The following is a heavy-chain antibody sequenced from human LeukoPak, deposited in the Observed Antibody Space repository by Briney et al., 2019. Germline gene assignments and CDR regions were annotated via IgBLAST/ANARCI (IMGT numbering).Heavy chain of an antibody. CDR3: AREYKNKEAVASTPCDY. D-gene: IGHD6-19*01. CDR2: ISYDGSNK. V-gene: IGHV3-30-3*01. J-gene: IGHJ4*02. CDR1: GFTFSSYA. Sequence: GGSLRLSCAASGFTFSSYAMHWVRQAPGKGLEWVAVISYDGSNKYYADSVKGRFTISRDNAKNSLYLQMNSLRAEDTAVYYCAREYKNKEAVASTPCDYWGQGTLVTVSS.